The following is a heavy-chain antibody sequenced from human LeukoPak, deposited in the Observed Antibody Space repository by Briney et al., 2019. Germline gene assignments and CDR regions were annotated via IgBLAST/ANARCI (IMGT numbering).Heavy chain of an antibody. V-gene: IGHV1-46*01. J-gene: IGHJ4*02. CDR1: GYTFTNYY. D-gene: IGHD3-10*01. CDR3: ARAMGGSGRAYYFDY. Sequence: GASVKVSCKASGYTFTNYYMHWVRQAPGQGLEWMGIINPSGGSTSYAQKFQGRVTMTRDTSTSTVYMELSSLRSEDTAVYYCARAMGGSGRAYYFDYWGQGTLVTVSS. CDR2: INPSGGST.